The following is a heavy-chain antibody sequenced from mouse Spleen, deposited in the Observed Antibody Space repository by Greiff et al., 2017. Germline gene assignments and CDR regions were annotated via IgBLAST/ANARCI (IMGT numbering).Heavy chain of an antibody. J-gene: IGHJ3*01. Sequence: VQLQQPGAELVKPGASVKMSCKASGYTFTSYWITWVKQRPGQGLEWIGDIYPGSGSTNYNEKFKSKATLTVDTSSSTAYMQLSSLTSEDSAVYYCASGYRYDAKSWFAYWGQGTLVTVSA. CDR1: GYTFTSYW. D-gene: IGHD2-14*01. CDR3: ASGYRYDAKSWFAY. CDR2: IYPGSGST. V-gene: IGHV1-55*01.